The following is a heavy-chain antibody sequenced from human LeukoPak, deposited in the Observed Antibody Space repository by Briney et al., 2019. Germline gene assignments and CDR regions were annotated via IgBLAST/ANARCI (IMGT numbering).Heavy chain of an antibody. J-gene: IGHJ4*02. CDR1: GFTFGDYA. Sequence: GGSLRLSCAASGFTFGDYAIHWVRQAPGKGLEWVSLISGDGGSTFYADSVRGRFTISRDNTRKSLSLQMSSLRSEDTALYYCARESETSGWYDYWGQGTLVTVSS. CDR2: ISGDGGST. D-gene: IGHD6-19*01. V-gene: IGHV3-43*02. CDR3: ARESETSGWYDY.